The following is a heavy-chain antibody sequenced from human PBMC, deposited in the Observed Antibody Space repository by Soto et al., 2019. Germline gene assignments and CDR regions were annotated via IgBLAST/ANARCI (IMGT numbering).Heavy chain of an antibody. CDR1: GFTFSSYD. V-gene: IGHV3-13*01. CDR2: IGTAGDT. Sequence: EVQLVESGGGLVQPGGSLRLSCAASGFTFSSYDMHWVRQAPGKGLEWVSAIGTAGDTYYPGAVKGRFTISRENAKNSLYFQMNRLRAGDTAVYYCERSSPFYGIDVWGQGTPVTVSS. CDR3: ERSSPFYGIDV. J-gene: IGHJ6*02.